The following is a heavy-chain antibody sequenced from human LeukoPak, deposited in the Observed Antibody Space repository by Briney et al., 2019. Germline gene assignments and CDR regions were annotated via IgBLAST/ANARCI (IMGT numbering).Heavy chain of an antibody. Sequence: GGSLRLSCAASGFTFSTYEMNWVRQASGKGLEWVSYISGSATTIYYADSVKGRFTISRDNAKNSLYLQMNSLRADDSAVYYCARGVDYWGQGTLVTVSS. J-gene: IGHJ4*02. CDR1: GFTFSTYE. CDR2: ISGSATTI. V-gene: IGHV3-48*03. CDR3: ARGVDY.